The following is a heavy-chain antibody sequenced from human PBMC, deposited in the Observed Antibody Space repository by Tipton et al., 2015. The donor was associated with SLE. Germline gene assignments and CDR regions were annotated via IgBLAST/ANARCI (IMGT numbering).Heavy chain of an antibody. D-gene: IGHD2-15*01. V-gene: IGHV4-4*02. CDR3: ARTKSSGAVGWYFDL. CDR1: GGSIRDLNW. Sequence: TLSLTCAVSGGSIRDLNWWIWVRQPPGKGLEWIGDIYHSGGTNYNPSLKSRVTTSVDTSKNQFSLRLSSVTAADTAVYYCARTKSSGAVGWYFDLWGRGTLVTVSS. CDR2: IYHSGGT. J-gene: IGHJ2*01.